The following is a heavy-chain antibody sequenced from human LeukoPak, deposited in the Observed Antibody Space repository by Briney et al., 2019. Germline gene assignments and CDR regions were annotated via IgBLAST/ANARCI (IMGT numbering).Heavy chain of an antibody. CDR1: GFTFSSYS. D-gene: IGHD3-10*01. J-gene: IGHJ4*02. Sequence: GGSLRLSCAASGFTFSSYSMNWVRQAPGKGLEWVSSISSSSSYIYYADSVKGRFTISRDNAKNSLYLQMNSLRAEDTAVYYCARDAWFGDMEGFDYWGQGTLVTVSS. CDR2: ISSSSSYI. CDR3: ARDAWFGDMEGFDY. V-gene: IGHV3-21*01.